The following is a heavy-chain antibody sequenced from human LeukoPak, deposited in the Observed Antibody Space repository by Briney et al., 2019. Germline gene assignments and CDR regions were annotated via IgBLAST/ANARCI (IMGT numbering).Heavy chain of an antibody. CDR3: AKGPALAVSFYFDW. Sequence: GSLRLSCAASGFTLSSYAMSWVRQAPGKGLEWVSAISGSGGSTYYADSVKGRFTISRDNSKNTVYLQMNSLRAEDTAVYYCAKGPALAVSFYFDWWGQGTLVTVSS. D-gene: IGHD6-19*01. J-gene: IGHJ4*02. CDR1: GFTLSSYA. CDR2: ISGSGGST. V-gene: IGHV3-23*01.